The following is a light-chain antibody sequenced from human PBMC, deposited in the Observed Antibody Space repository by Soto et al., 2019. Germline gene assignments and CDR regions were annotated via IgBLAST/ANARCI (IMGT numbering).Light chain of an antibody. CDR2: NAA. V-gene: IGKV1-39*01. J-gene: IGKJ2*01. CDR3: QQSYSTPPYT. CDR1: QGVSGY. Sequence: DIQMTQSPSSLSASVGDRVTITCRASQGVSGYLHWYQVKPGKAPKLLIYNAASLQSGVPSRFSRSGYGTGFALTISSLQPEDFATYYCQQSYSTPPYTFGQGTKLEI.